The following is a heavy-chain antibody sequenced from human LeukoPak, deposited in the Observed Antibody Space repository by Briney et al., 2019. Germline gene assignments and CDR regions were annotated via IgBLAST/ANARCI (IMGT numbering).Heavy chain of an antibody. D-gene: IGHD2-15*01. CDR1: GGSFSGYY. V-gene: IGHV4-34*01. CDR3: ARGRRVRGPYYYYMDV. CDR2: INHSGST. J-gene: IGHJ6*03. Sequence: SETLSLTCAVYGGSFSGYYWSWIRQPPEKGLEWIGEINHSGSTNYNPSLKSRVTISVDTSKNQFSLKLSSVTAADTAVYYCARGRRVRGPYYYYMDVWGKGTTVTVSS.